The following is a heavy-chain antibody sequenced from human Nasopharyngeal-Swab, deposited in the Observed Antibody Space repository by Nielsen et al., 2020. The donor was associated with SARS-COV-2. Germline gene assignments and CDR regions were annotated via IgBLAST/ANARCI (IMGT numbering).Heavy chain of an antibody. CDR3: ASDLSGRGDY. D-gene: IGHD6-19*01. J-gene: IGHJ4*02. CDR1: GFTFSSYW. CDR2: TNEDGTTT. V-gene: IGHV3-74*01. Sequence: GGSLRLSCEASGFTFSSYWMHWVRQAPGKGLVWVSRTNEDGTTTDYADSVKGRFAISRDNAKNTLYLQMNSLRAEDTAIYYCASDLSGRGDYWGQGTLVTVAS.